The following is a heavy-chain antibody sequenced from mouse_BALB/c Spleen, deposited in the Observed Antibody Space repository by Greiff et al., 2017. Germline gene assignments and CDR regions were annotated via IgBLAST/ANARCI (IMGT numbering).Heavy chain of an antibody. CDR3: ARTGGLRRNAMDY. CDR1: GFSLTSYG. J-gene: IGHJ4*01. Sequence: QVQLKQSGPGLVQPSQSLSITCTVSGFSLTSYGVHWVRQPPGKGLEWLGMIWGGGSTDYNSALKSRLSISKDNSKSQVFLKMNSLQTDDTAMYYCARTGGLRRNAMDYWGQGTSVTVSS. D-gene: IGHD2-2*01. V-gene: IGHV2-4*02. CDR2: IWGGGST.